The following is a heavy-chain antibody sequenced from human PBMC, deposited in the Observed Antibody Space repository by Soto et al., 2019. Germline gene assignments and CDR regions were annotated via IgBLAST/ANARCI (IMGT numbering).Heavy chain of an antibody. Sequence: QVQLVQSGAEVKKPGSSVKVSCKASGGTFSSYTISWVRQAPGQGLEWMGRIIPILGIANYAQKFQGRVTITADKSTSTADMELSSLRSEDTAVYYCARAVNIVATTNDAFDIWGQGTMVTVSS. V-gene: IGHV1-69*02. CDR1: GGTFSSYT. CDR3: ARAVNIVATTNDAFDI. J-gene: IGHJ3*02. D-gene: IGHD5-12*01. CDR2: IIPILGIA.